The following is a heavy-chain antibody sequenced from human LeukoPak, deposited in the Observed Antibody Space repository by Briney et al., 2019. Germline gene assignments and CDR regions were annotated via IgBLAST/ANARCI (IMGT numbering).Heavy chain of an antibody. CDR2: ISAYNGNT. CDR1: GYTFTSYG. J-gene: IGHJ6*02. CDR3: ARVGMPNYVDYDIHRYYYYGMDV. Sequence: ASVTVTCKASGYTFTSYGISWVRQAPGQGLEWMGWISAYNGNTNYAQKLQGKVTMTTDTSTSTAYMELRSLSSIDTAVYYCARVGMPNYVDYDIHRYYYYGMDVCGQGTTGTVSS. V-gene: IGHV1-18*01. D-gene: IGHD4-17*01.